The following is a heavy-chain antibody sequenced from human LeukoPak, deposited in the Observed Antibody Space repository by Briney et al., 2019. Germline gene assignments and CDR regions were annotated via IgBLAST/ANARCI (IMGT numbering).Heavy chain of an antibody. J-gene: IGHJ4*02. CDR3: ARARTQLGEDYFDY. CDR2: ISGSGGST. V-gene: IGHV3-23*01. Sequence: GGSLRLSCAASGFTFSSYAMSCVRQAPGKGLEWVSAISGSGGSTYYADSVKGRFTISRDNSKNTLYLQMNSLRAEDTAVYYCARARTQLGEDYFDYWGQGTLVTVSS. D-gene: IGHD1-1*01. CDR1: GFTFSSYA.